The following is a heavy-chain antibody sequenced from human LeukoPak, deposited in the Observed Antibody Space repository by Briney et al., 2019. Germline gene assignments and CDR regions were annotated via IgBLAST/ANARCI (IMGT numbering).Heavy chain of an antibody. V-gene: IGHV4-59*01. CDR1: GSSISSYY. CDR2: IYYSGST. J-gene: IGHJ6*03. CDR3: ARGSIAAAGVPYYYYYMDV. D-gene: IGHD6-13*01. Sequence: SETLSLTCTVSGSSISSYYWSWIRQPPGKGLEWIGYIYYSGSTNYNPSLKSRVTISVDTSKNQFSLTLSSVTAADTAVYYGARGSIAAAGVPYYYYYMDVWGKGTTVTVSS.